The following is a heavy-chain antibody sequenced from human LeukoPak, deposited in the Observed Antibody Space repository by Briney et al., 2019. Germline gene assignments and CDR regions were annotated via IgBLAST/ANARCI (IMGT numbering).Heavy chain of an antibody. CDR3: ASLTTVTTVDY. CDR2: IYHSAST. D-gene: IGHD4-17*01. Sequence: KPSGTLSLTCAVPGGSIRSSNWWSWAGRPPGKGLEWIGEIYHSASTNYNPSLKTRLTISVDKSKNPFSLTLSSVTAADTAVYYCASLTTVTTVDYWGQGTLVTVSS. V-gene: IGHV4-4*02. CDR1: GGSIRSSNW. J-gene: IGHJ4*02.